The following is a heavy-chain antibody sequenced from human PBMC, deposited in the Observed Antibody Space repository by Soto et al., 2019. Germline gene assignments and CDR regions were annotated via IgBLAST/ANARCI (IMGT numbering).Heavy chain of an antibody. CDR2: INHSGST. CDR3: AICFYYYYGMDV. CDR1: GGSFSGYY. Sequence: QVQLQQWGAGLLKPSETLSLTCAVYGGSFSGYYWSWIRQPPGKGLEWIGEINHSGSTNYNPSLKSRXXIXVXXSKNQFSLKLSSVTAADTAVYYCAICFYYYYGMDVWGQGTTVTVSS. V-gene: IGHV4-34*01. D-gene: IGHD3-16*01. J-gene: IGHJ6*02.